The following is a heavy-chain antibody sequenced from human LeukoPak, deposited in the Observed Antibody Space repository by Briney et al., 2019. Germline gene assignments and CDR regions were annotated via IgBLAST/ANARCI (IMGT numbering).Heavy chain of an antibody. J-gene: IGHJ4*02. CDR1: GFTFSNYG. D-gene: IGHD2-21*02. V-gene: IGHV3-30*18. CDR2: ISYDGSNK. CDR3: VKDLSDRDVDY. Sequence: GGSLRLSCAGSGFTFSNYGMHWVRQAPGKGLEWVALISYDGSNKYYADSVKGRITISRDNSKNTLYLQMNSLRVEDTAVYFCVKDLSDRDVDYWGQGTLVTVSS.